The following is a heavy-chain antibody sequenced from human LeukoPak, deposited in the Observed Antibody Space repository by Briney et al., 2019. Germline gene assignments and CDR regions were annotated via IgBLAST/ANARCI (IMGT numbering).Heavy chain of an antibody. Sequence: GGSLRLSCAASGFTFSSYAMSWVRQAPGKGLEWVSVIYSGGSTYYTDSVKGRFTISRDSSKHTLYLQMNSLRAEDTAVYYCATVIDNSGSLGFWGQGTLVTVSS. CDR3: ATVIDNSGSLGF. CDR1: GFTFSSYA. D-gene: IGHD3-22*01. CDR2: IYSGGST. V-gene: IGHV3-53*01. J-gene: IGHJ4*02.